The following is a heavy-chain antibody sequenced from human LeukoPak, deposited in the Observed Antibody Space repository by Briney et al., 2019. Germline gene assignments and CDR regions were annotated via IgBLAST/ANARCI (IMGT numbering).Heavy chain of an antibody. D-gene: IGHD6-19*01. V-gene: IGHV3-30*04. Sequence: PGRSLRLSCAASGFTFSSYAMHWVRQAPGKGLEWVAVISYDGSNKYYADSVKGRFTISRDNSKNTLYLQMNSLRAEDTAVYYCARDQDSSGWYTSDYWGQGTLVTVSS. CDR3: ARDQDSSGWYTSDY. CDR1: GFTFSSYA. CDR2: ISYDGSNK. J-gene: IGHJ4*02.